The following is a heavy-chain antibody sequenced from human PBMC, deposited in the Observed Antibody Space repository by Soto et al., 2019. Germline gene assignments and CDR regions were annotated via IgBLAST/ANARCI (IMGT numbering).Heavy chain of an antibody. V-gene: IGHV1-46*01. CDR3: ARASGDW. Sequence: GASVKVSCKASGYTFTAYWIHWVRQAPGQGLEWMGIISPGDGKTGYAEKFRGRVTLTSDTSTTTAYIELSRLISEDTAVYYCARASGDWRGQGTPVTVSS. J-gene: IGHJ4*02. CDR2: ISPGDGKT. D-gene: IGHD1-1*01. CDR1: GYTFTAYW.